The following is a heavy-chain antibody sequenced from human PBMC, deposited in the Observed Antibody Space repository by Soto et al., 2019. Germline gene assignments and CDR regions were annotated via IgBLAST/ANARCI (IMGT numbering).Heavy chain of an antibody. CDR1: GGSISSYY. CDR3: ARAQYDYGSGRYYFDY. Sequence: QVQLQESGPGLVKPSETLSLTCTVSGGSISSYYWSWIRQPQGKGLEWIGYIYDSGSTNYNPSLKSRVTISVDTSKNQFSLKLSSVTAADTAVYYCARAQYDYGSGRYYFDYWGQGTLVTVSS. D-gene: IGHD3-10*01. J-gene: IGHJ4*02. CDR2: IYDSGST. V-gene: IGHV4-59*01.